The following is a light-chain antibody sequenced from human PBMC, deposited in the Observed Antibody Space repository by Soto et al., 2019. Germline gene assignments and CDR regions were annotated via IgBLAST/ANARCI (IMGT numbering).Light chain of an antibody. CDR3: QQADSFPLT. J-gene: IGKJ4*01. Sequence: DIQMTQSPSSVSASIGDTVTITCRASQDISTLLAWYQQKPGKAPKLLIYGASTLESGVPSRFSGRGSGTDFTLTISSLQPEDFAPYFCQQADSFPLTLGGGTKVDIK. V-gene: IGKV1D-12*01. CDR1: QDISTL. CDR2: GAS.